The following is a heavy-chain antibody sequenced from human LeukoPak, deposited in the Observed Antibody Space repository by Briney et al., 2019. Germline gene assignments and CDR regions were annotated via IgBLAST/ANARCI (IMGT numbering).Heavy chain of an antibody. CDR2: FSGTSST. CDR1: GFTFSSYA. V-gene: IGHV3-23*01. D-gene: IGHD4-17*01. CDR3: ARDPGDYVGNDAFDI. J-gene: IGHJ3*02. Sequence: PGGSLRLSCAASGFTFSSYAMSWVRQAPGKGLEWVSTFSGTSSTSYADAVKGRVTISRDNSKNTLYLQLNSLRAEDTAVYYCARDPGDYVGNDAFDIWGQGTMVTVSS.